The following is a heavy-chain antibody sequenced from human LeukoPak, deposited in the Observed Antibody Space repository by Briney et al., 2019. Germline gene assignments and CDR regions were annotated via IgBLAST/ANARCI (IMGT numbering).Heavy chain of an antibody. CDR1: GFTFSSHS. J-gene: IGHJ4*02. D-gene: IGHD5-18*01. Sequence: GGSLRLSCAASGFTFSSHSMNWVRQAPGKGPEWVSSISSSSSYIYYADSVKGRFTISRDNAKNSLYLQMNSLRAEDTAVYYCAREDTAMVMDFDYWGQGTLVTVSS. CDR2: ISSSSSYI. V-gene: IGHV3-21*01. CDR3: AREDTAMVMDFDY.